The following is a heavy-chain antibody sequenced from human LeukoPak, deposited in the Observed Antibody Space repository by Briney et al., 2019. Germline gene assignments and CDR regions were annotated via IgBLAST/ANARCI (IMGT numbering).Heavy chain of an antibody. Sequence: ASVKVSCKASGGTFSSYAISWVRQAPGQGLEWMGRIIPILGIANYAQKFQGRVTITADKSTSTAYMELSSLRSEDTAVYYCARDMTDNDYGGDLGYWGLGTLVTVSS. V-gene: IGHV1-69*04. CDR1: GGTFSSYA. J-gene: IGHJ4*02. CDR2: IIPILGIA. D-gene: IGHD4-23*01. CDR3: ARDMTDNDYGGDLGY.